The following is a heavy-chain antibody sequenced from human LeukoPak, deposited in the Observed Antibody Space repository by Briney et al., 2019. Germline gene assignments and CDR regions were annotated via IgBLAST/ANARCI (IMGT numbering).Heavy chain of an antibody. J-gene: IGHJ4*02. D-gene: IGHD6-13*01. CDR1: GFTFSSYE. V-gene: IGHV3-48*03. CDR2: ISSSGSTI. CDR3: ARARAAAGMFDY. Sequence: PGGSLRLSCAASGFTFSSYEMNWVRQAPEKGLEWVSYISSSGSTIYYADSVKGRFTISRDNAKNSLYLQMNSLRAEDTAVYYCARARAAAGMFDYWGQGTLVTVSS.